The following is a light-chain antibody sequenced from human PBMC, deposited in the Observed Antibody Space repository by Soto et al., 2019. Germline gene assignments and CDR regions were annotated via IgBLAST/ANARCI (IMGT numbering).Light chain of an antibody. Sequence: EIVMPQSPATLSVSPGERAPLSCRASQSVSSNFAWYQHKHGQAPRLLIHGASTRATGIPARFSASVSGTESSLTISSLQSEDFAFYYCQQYNNWPPKQYTFGQGTKLEIK. J-gene: IGKJ2*01. V-gene: IGKV3-15*01. CDR1: QSVSSN. CDR3: QQYNNWPPKQYT. CDR2: GAS.